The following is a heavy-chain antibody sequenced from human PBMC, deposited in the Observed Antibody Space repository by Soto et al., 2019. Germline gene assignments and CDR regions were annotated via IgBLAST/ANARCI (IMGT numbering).Heavy chain of an antibody. CDR3: ARVGATVTGYWYFDL. CDR1: GYTFTSYG. D-gene: IGHD4-17*01. V-gene: IGHV1-18*01. Sequence: ASVKVSCKASGYTFTSYGISWVRQAPGQGLEWMGWISAYNGNTNYAQKLQGRVTMTTDTSTSTAYMELRSLRSDDTAVYYCARVGATVTGYWYFDLWGRGTLVTAPQ. J-gene: IGHJ2*01. CDR2: ISAYNGNT.